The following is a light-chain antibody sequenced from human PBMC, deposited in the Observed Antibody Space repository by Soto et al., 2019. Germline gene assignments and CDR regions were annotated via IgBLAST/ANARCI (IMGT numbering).Light chain of an antibody. V-gene: IGKV2-28*01. Sequence: DIVMTQSPLSLPVTPGEPASISCRSSQSLLHSSGYMYLDWYLQKPGQSPQLLIYLGSNRASGVPDRFSGSGSGTDLTLKNSRVEAEDVGLYNCMKALQAPRFRQGTKLEIK. CDR1: QSLLHSSGYMY. CDR2: LGS. J-gene: IGKJ2*01. CDR3: MKALQAPR.